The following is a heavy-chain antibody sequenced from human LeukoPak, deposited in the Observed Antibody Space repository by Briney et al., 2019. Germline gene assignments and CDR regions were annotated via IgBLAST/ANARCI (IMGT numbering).Heavy chain of an antibody. CDR1: GGSISTSYYY. CDR2: IYYSGST. J-gene: IGHJ4*02. CDR3: GRVRAAAIDY. D-gene: IGHD6-13*01. V-gene: IGHV4-39*01. Sequence: SETLSLTCTVSGGSISTSYYYWGWIRQPPGKGLECIGSIYYSGSTYYNPSLKSRVTISVDTSKNQFSLQLSSVTAADTAVYYCGRVRAAAIDYWGQGTLVTVSS.